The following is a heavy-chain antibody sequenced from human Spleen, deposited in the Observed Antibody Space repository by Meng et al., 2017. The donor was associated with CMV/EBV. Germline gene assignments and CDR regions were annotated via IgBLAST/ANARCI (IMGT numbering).Heavy chain of an antibody. J-gene: IGHJ4*02. Sequence: CKASGYTFTRYGISWVRQTHGQGLEWMGRISTHSRNTQHAQRVQGRVPLTTDTYTSTAYMELRSLKSDDTAVYYCDSGSGSEKYFDYWDQGTLVTVSS. V-gene: IGHV1-18*01. CDR3: DSGSGSEKYFDY. CDR1: GYTFTRYG. CDR2: ISTHSRNT. D-gene: IGHD3-10*01.